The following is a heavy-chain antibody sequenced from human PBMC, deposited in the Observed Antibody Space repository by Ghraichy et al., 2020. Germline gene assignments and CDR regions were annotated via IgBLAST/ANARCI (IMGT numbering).Heavy chain of an antibody. CDR1: GFTFSSYS. CDR2: ISSSSSYI. Sequence: LSLTCAASGFTFSSYSMNWVRQAPGKGLEWVSSISSSSSYIYYADSVKGRFTISRDNAKNSLYLQMNSLRAEDTAVYYCARDKLTKMMYGSGSYFDYWGQGTLVTVSS. D-gene: IGHD3-10*01. CDR3: ARDKLTKMMYGSGSYFDY. V-gene: IGHV3-21*01. J-gene: IGHJ4*02.